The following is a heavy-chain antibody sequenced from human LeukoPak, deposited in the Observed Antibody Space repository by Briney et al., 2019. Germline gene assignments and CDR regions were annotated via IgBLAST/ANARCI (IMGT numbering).Heavy chain of an antibody. D-gene: IGHD2-2*01. V-gene: IGHV3-23*01. CDR1: GFTFSSYA. Sequence: PGGSLRLSCAASGFTFSSYAMSWVRQAPGKGLEWVSAISGSGGSTYYADSVKGRFTISRDNSKNTLYLQMNSLRAEDTAVYYCATLGGYCSSTSCYSFDYWGQGTLVTVSS. CDR3: ATLGGYCSSTSCYSFDY. CDR2: ISGSGGST. J-gene: IGHJ4*02.